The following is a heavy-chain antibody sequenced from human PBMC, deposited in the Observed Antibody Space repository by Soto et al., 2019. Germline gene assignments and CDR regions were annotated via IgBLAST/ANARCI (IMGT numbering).Heavy chain of an antibody. D-gene: IGHD2-15*01. CDR1: GFTLSGFD. Sequence: PGGSRRLSCAASGFTLSGFDIHWVRQASGEGLEWVGRIKTKVESYATELAASVKGRFTISRDDPKNTAYLEMNSLKTEDTAVYYCTRRYCSDGGSYPDFDHWGQG. CDR2: IKTKVESYAT. V-gene: IGHV3-73*01. J-gene: IGHJ4*02. CDR3: TRRYCSDGGSYPDFDH.